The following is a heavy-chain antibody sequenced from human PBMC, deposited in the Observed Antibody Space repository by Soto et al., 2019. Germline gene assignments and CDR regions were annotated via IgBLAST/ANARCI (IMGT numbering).Heavy chain of an antibody. CDR2: INHSGST. D-gene: IGHD2-15*01. J-gene: IGHJ5*02. CDR1: GGSFSGYY. CDR3: ARVSLVGFDP. V-gene: IGHV4-34*01. Sequence: KPSETLSLTCAVYGGSFSGYYWSWIRQPPGKGLEWIGEINHSGSTNYNPSLKSRVTISVDTSKNQFSLKLSSVTAADTAVYYCARVSLVGFDPWGQGTLVTVSS.